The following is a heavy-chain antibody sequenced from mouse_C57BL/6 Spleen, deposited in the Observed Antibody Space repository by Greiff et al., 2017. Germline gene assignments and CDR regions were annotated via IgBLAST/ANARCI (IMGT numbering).Heavy chain of an antibody. CDR3: AITTVVKSYFDY. D-gene: IGHD1-1*01. CDR2: IDPAGSYT. J-gene: IGHJ2*01. V-gene: IGHV1-69*01. CDR1: GYTFTSYW. Sequence: QVQLQQPGAELVMPGASVKLSCKASGYTFTSYWMHWVKQRPGQGLEWIGEIDPAGSYTNYNQKFTGKSTLTVDKSSSTAYMQLSSLTSEDSAVYYCAITTVVKSYFDYWGQGTTLTVSS.